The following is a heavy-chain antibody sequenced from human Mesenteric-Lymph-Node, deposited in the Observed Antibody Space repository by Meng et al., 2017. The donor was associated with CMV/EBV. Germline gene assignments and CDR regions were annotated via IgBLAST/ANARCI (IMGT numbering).Heavy chain of an antibody. V-gene: IGHV3-21*01. Sequence: GGSLRLSCAASGFTFSSYSMNWVRQAPGRGLEWVSVISRTGGTIFYADSLQGRFAISRDNAKNSLYLQMNSLRAEDTAVYYCARAFSGWANGMDVWGQGTTVTVSS. CDR1: GFTFSSYS. J-gene: IGHJ6*02. CDR2: ISRTGGTI. D-gene: IGHD6-19*01. CDR3: ARAFSGWANGMDV.